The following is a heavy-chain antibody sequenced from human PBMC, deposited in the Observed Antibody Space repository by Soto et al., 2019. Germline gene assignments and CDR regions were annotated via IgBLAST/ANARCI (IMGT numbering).Heavy chain of an antibody. D-gene: IGHD2-21*02. CDR1: GFTFSSYA. CDR3: ARAGGGTYCGGDCYSEGMDY. CDR2: ISYDGSNK. V-gene: IGHV3-30-3*01. J-gene: IGHJ4*02. Sequence: GGSLRLSCAASGFTFSSYAMHWVRQAPGKGLEWVAVISYDGSNKYYADSVKGRFTISRDNSKNTLYLQMNSLRAEDTAVYYCARAGGGTYCGGDCYSEGMDYWGQGTLVTVSS.